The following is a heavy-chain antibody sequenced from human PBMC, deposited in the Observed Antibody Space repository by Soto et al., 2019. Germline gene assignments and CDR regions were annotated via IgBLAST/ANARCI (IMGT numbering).Heavy chain of an antibody. CDR3: ASPRWNYIY. CDR2: MNDSGST. V-gene: IGHV4-34*01. D-gene: IGHD1-7*01. J-gene: IGHJ4*02. CDR1: GGSFSGYY. Sequence: QVQLQQWGAGLLKPSETLSLTCAVSGGSFSGYYWSWIRQPPGKGLEWIGEMNDSGSTKYNASLESRVAISVDTSKGHFSQTLTSVTAADTAVYYCASPRWNYIYWGQGTLVAVSS.